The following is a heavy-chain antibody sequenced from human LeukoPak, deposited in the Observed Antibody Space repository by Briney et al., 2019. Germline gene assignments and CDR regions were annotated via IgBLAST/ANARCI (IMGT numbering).Heavy chain of an antibody. J-gene: IGHJ4*02. V-gene: IGHV3-23*01. Sequence: GGSLRLSCAASGFTVSSNYMSWVRQAPGKGLEWVSAISDSGGDSIYTDSVKDRFTISRDNSKNTLYLQMNSLRAEDTALYYCAKGGSYAPLDYWGQGTLVTVSS. CDR2: ISDSGGDS. CDR1: GFTVSSNY. D-gene: IGHD1-26*01. CDR3: AKGGSYAPLDY.